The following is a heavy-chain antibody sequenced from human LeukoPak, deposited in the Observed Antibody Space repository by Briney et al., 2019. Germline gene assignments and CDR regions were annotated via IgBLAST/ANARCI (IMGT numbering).Heavy chain of an antibody. D-gene: IGHD4-17*01. CDR2: IYTSGST. Sequence: SDTLSLTCTVSGGSISSYHWSWIRQPAGKGLECIGRIYTSGSTNYNPSLKSRVTMSVDTSKNQFSLKLSSVTAADTAVYYCARSNSYDYGDCDDWFDPWGQGTLVTVSS. J-gene: IGHJ5*02. CDR1: GGSISSYH. V-gene: IGHV4-4*07. CDR3: ARSNSYDYGDCDDWFDP.